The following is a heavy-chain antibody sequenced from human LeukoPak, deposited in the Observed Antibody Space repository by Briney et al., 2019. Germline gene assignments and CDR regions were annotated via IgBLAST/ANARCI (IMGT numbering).Heavy chain of an antibody. CDR2: IYYSGST. V-gene: IGHV4-59*01. D-gene: IGHD3-10*01. CDR3: ARSDYHNSGSHTVFDAFDI. J-gene: IGHJ3*02. CDR1: GGSISSYY. Sequence: PSETLSLTCTVSGGSISSYYWSWIRQPPGKGLEWIGYIYYSGSTNYNPSLKSQVTNSVDKSKNQFSLKLSFVTAADTAMYYCARSDYHNSGSHTVFDAFDIWGQGTRVTVSS.